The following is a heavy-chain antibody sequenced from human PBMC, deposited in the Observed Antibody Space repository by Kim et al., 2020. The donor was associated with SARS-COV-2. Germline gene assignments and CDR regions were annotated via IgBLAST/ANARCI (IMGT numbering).Heavy chain of an antibody. J-gene: IGHJ4*02. CDR1: GYTHTELS. CDR3: ATASNYDILTGYSHPPDY. V-gene: IGHV1-24*01. Sequence: ASVKVSCKVSGYTHTELSMHWVRQAPGKGLEWMGGFDPEDGETIYAQKFQGRVTMTEDTSTDTAYMELSSLRSEDTAVYYCATASNYDILTGYSHPPDYWGQGTLVTVSS. CDR2: FDPEDGET. D-gene: IGHD3-9*01.